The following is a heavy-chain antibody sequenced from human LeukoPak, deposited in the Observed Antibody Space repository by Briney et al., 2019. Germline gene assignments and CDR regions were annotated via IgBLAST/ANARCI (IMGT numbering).Heavy chain of an antibody. J-gene: IGHJ4*02. CDR2: IIPIFGTS. Sequence: GASVKVSCKASGGTFRRFAMSWVRQAPGQGLEWMGGIIPIFGTSNYAQKFQGRVTITADESTSTAYMELSSLRSEDTAVYYCASLGGGSTVTTYLNYWGQGTLVTVSS. CDR3: ASLGGGSTVTTYLNY. D-gene: IGHD4-17*01. CDR1: GGTFRRFA. V-gene: IGHV1-69*13.